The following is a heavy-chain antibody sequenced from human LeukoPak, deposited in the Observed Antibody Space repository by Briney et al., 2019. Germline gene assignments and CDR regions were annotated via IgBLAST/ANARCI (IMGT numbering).Heavy chain of an antibody. J-gene: IGHJ4*02. D-gene: IGHD3-22*01. V-gene: IGHV3-21*01. CDR2: ISSSSSYI. CDR1: GFTFSSYS. CDR3: ARDNPTSNYYDSSGKYRGDY. Sequence: GRSLRLSCAASGFTFSSYSMNWVRQAPGKGLEWVSSISSSSSYIYYADSVKGRFTISRDNAKNSLYLQMNSLRAEDTAVYYCARDNPTSNYYDSSGKYRGDYWGQGTLVTVSS.